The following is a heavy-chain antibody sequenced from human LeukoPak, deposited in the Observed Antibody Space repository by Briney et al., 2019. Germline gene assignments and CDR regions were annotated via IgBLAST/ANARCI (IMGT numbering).Heavy chain of an antibody. J-gene: IGHJ6*03. CDR1: GYTFTSYG. CDR3: ARGTGFSPAYYYYYYMDV. Sequence: ASVKVSCKASGYTFTSYGISWVRQAPGQGLEWMGWISAYNGNTNYAQKLQGRVTMTTDTSTSTAYMELRSLRSDDTAVYYCARGTGFSPAYYYYYYMDVWGKGTTVTVS. CDR2: ISAYNGNT. D-gene: IGHD3/OR15-3a*01. V-gene: IGHV1-18*01.